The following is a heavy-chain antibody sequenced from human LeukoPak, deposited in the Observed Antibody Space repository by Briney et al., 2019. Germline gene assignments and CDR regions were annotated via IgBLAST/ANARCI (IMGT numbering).Heavy chain of an antibody. D-gene: IGHD2-21*02. Sequence: GGSLRLSCAASGFNFSNTWMTWVRQAPGKGLEWVSAISGSGGSTYYADSVKGRFTISRDNSKNTLYLQMNSLRAEDTAVYYCAKDQSGDPYYFDYWGQGTLVTVSS. CDR1: GFNFSNTW. J-gene: IGHJ4*02. CDR3: AKDQSGDPYYFDY. V-gene: IGHV3-23*01. CDR2: ISGSGGST.